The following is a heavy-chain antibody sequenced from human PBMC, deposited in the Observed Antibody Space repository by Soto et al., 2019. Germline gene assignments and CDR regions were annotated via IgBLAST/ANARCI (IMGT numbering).Heavy chain of an antibody. V-gene: IGHV4-59*01. CDR2: IYYSGST. J-gene: IGHJ6*02. CDR1: GGSISSYY. Sequence: PSETLSLTCTVSGGSISSYYWSWIRQPPGKGLEWIGYIYYSGSTNYNPSLKSRVTISVDTSKNQFSLKLSSVTAADTAVYYCARVAGDEIYYYGMDVWGQGTTVTVS. D-gene: IGHD7-27*01. CDR3: ARVAGDEIYYYGMDV.